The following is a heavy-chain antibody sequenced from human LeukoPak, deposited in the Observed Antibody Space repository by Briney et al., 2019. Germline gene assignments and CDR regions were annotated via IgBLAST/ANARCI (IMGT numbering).Heavy chain of an antibody. V-gene: IGHV4-38-2*02. Sequence: PSETLSLTCAVSGYSISSGYYWGWIRQPPGKGLEWIGSIYHSGSTYYNPSLKSRVTISVDTSKNQVSLKLSSVTAADTAVYSCAREWSAPYYCDYWGQGTLVTVSS. CDR3: AREWSAPYYCDY. D-gene: IGHD2-15*01. CDR1: GYSISSGYY. CDR2: IYHSGST. J-gene: IGHJ4*02.